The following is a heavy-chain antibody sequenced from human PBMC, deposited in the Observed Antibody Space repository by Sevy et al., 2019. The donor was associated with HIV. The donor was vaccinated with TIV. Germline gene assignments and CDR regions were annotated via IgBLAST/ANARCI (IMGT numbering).Heavy chain of an antibody. CDR1: GGSISSHY. CDR2: IYYSGST. Sequence: SETLSLTCTVSGGSISSHYWSWIRQPPGKGLEWIGYIYYSGSTNYNPSLKSRVTISVDTSKNQFSLKLSSVTAADTAVYYCARDMLGYCSSTSCYAEGYFDYWGQGTLVTVSS. D-gene: IGHD2-2*01. CDR3: ARDMLGYCSSTSCYAEGYFDY. J-gene: IGHJ4*02. V-gene: IGHV4-59*11.